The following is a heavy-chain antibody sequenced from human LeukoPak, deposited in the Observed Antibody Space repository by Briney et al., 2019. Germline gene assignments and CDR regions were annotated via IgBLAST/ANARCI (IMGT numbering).Heavy chain of an antibody. J-gene: IGHJ3*02. CDR3: AREGRGGFDI. D-gene: IGHD6-25*01. V-gene: IGHV1-24*01. Sequence: ASVKVSCKVSGNSLRDTSIHWVRQAPGQWLEWMGGFEPEDGEPIFAQKFQGRVTITTDESTSTAYMELSSLRAEDTAVYYCAREGRGGFDIWGQGTMVTVSS. CDR1: GNSLRDTS. CDR2: FEPEDGEP.